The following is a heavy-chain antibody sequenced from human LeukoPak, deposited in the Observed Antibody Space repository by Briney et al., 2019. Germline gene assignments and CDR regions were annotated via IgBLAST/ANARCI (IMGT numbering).Heavy chain of an antibody. CDR2: IRSSSSII. J-gene: IGHJ4*02. CDR1: GFTFSTYS. CDR3: ARNLYDFLTGFDS. V-gene: IGHV3-48*02. D-gene: IGHD3-9*01. Sequence: GGSLRLSCAASGFTFSTYSMNWVRQSPGKGLEWVSYIRSSSSIIHYADSVKGRFTIPRDNAKSSLYLQMNSLRDEDTAVYYCARNLYDFLTGFDSWGQGTLVTVSS.